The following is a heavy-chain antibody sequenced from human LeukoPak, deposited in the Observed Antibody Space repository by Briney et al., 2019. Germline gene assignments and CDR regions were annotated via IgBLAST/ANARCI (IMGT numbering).Heavy chain of an antibody. CDR2: IYYSGST. Sequence: SETPSLTCTVSGGSISSYYWSWIRQPPGKGLEWIGYIYYSGSTNYNPSLKSRVTISVDTSKNQFSLKLSSVTAADTAVYYCARYGRAFDIWGQGTMVTVSS. D-gene: IGHD3-10*01. V-gene: IGHV4-59*08. CDR3: ARYGRAFDI. CDR1: GGSISSYY. J-gene: IGHJ3*02.